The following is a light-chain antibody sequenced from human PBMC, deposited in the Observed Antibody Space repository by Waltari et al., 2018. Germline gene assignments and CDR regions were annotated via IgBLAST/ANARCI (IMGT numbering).Light chain of an antibody. CDR2: YDD. CDR3: AAWDDSVNGLL. Sequence: QSVLTQPPSASGAPRQKATISCSGGISNIGETVVSWYQHLPGKAPKLLIYYDDLLASGVSDRFSGSKSGTSASLAISGLQSEDEADYYCAAWDDSVNGLLFGGGTRVTVL. J-gene: IGLJ3*02. V-gene: IGLV1-36*01. CDR1: ISNIGETV.